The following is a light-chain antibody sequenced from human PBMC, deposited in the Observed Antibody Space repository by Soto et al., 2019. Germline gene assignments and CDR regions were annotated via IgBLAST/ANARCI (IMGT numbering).Light chain of an antibody. CDR2: GAS. Sequence: EIVLTQSPGTLSLSPGERATLSCRASQSVSNSYLAWYQQKPGQAPRLLIYGASSRATGIPDRFSGSGSGTDFTLTISSLEPEDFAVYYCQQYGSSPVTFGPGTKVDIK. V-gene: IGKV3-20*01. CDR1: QSVSNSY. J-gene: IGKJ3*01. CDR3: QQYGSSPVT.